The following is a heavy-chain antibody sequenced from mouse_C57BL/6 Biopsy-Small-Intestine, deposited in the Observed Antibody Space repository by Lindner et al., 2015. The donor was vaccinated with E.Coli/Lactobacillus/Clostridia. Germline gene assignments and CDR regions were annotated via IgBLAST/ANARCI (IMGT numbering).Heavy chain of an antibody. CDR2: TFYSGFT. Sequence: VQLQESGPSLVRPSQTLSLTCTVTGFSINSDCYWVWIRQFPGNKLEYIGYTFYSGFTYYNPSLESRTYITRDTSKNHFSLKLSSVTTEDTATYYCARDYYDGTYWYFDVWGAGTTVTVSS. D-gene: IGHD1-1*02. CDR3: ARDYYDGTYWYFDV. J-gene: IGHJ1*01. V-gene: IGHV3-3*01. CDR1: GFSINSDCY.